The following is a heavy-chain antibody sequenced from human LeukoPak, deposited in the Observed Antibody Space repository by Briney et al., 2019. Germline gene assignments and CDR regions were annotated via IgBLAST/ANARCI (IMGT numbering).Heavy chain of an antibody. CDR1: GFTFSSYG. CDR3: ARDLAVAGTAFDY. Sequence: GGTLRLSCAASGFTFSSYGMSWVRQAPGKGLEWVSGMSSSGGSTYYADSVKGRFTISRDNAKNSLYLQMNSLRAEDTALYYCARDLAVAGTAFDYWGQGTLVTVSS. CDR2: MSSSGGST. D-gene: IGHD6-19*01. J-gene: IGHJ4*02. V-gene: IGHV3-23*01.